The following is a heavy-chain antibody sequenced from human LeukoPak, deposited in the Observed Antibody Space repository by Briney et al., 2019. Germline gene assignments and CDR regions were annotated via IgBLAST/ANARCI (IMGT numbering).Heavy chain of an antibody. CDR1: GYTFTSYD. V-gene: IGHV1-8*01. D-gene: IGHD6-19*01. J-gene: IGHJ5*02. CDR3: ARLYSSGWYNWFDP. CDR2: MNPISGNT. Sequence: ASVTVSCKASGYTFTSYDINWVRQATGQGLEWMGWMNPISGNTGYAQKFQGRVTMTRNTSISTAYMELSSLRSEDTAVYYCARLYSSGWYNWFDPWGQGTLVAVSS.